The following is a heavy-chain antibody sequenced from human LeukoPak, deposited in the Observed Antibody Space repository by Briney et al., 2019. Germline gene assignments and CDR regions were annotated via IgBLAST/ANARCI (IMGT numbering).Heavy chain of an antibody. CDR3: VVERKDYGDYFEF. CDR1: GFTFSGFD. CDR2: ISGGSTI. V-gene: IGHV3-48*03. Sequence: SGGSLRLSCVASGFTFSGFDMNWVRQTPGKGLEGVSYISGGSTIYYADSVKGRFTISRDNAKNSVYLQMNSLRVEDTAVYYCVVERKDYGDYFEFWGQDPLVTVSS. D-gene: IGHD4-17*01. J-gene: IGHJ4*02.